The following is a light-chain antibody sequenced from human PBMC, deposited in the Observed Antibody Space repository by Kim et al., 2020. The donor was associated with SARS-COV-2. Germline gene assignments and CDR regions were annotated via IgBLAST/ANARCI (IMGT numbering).Light chain of an antibody. Sequence: QAVVNQEPSLSVSPGGTVTLTCGSSTGAVTGGHYPYWLQQKPGQAPRTLIYDTTNKYSWTPARFSGSLLGGKAALTLSGAQPEDEAEYYCLLSYSGTRVFGGGTQLTVL. J-gene: IGLJ3*02. V-gene: IGLV7-46*01. CDR1: TGAVTGGHY. CDR2: DTT. CDR3: LLSYSGTRV.